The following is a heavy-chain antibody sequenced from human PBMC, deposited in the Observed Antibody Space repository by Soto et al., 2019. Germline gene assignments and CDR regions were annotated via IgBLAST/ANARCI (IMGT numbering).Heavy chain of an antibody. Sequence: GGSLRLSCAAAGFAFSTYAMTWVRQAPGKGLEWVSVISGSGGSSYYAASVKGRFTISRDNSKNTLFLQMNGLRAEDTAVYYCAKATKRAEDASSEYYKYGMDVWGQGTTVTVSS. CDR3: AKATKRAEDASSEYYKYGMDV. CDR1: GFAFSTYA. CDR2: ISGSGGSS. V-gene: IGHV3-23*01. J-gene: IGHJ6*02. D-gene: IGHD2-8*01.